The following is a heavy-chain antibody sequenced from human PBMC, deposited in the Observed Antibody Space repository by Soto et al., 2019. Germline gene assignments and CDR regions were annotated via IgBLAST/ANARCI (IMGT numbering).Heavy chain of an antibody. J-gene: IGHJ6*02. D-gene: IGHD1-1*01. CDR2: IYHSGGT. CDR3: ARDNRITVNPDNVAYGMDV. CDR1: GDSISGGGYY. V-gene: IGHV4-31*03. Sequence: PSETLSLTCNVSGDSISGGGYYWGWVRQRPGKGLEWIGCIYHSGGTHYNPSLKSRLTMSVDKSKNQFYLRLTSVTAADTAVYYCARDNRITVNPDNVAYGMDVWGQGTTVTVSS.